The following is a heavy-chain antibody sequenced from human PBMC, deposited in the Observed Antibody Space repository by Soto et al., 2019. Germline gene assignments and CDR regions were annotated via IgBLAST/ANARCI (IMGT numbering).Heavy chain of an antibody. CDR2: IIPIFGTA. Sequence: SVKVSCKASGGTFSSYAISWVRQAPGQGLEWMGGIIPIFGTANYAQKFQGRVTITADESTSTAYMELSSLRSEDTAVYYCAGSYDFWSGYWVSMDVWGQGTTVTVS. V-gene: IGHV1-69*13. J-gene: IGHJ6*02. D-gene: IGHD3-3*01. CDR3: AGSYDFWSGYWVSMDV. CDR1: GGTFSSYA.